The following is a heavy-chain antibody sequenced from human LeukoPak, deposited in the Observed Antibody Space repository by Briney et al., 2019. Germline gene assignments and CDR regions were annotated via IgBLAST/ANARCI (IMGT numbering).Heavy chain of an antibody. J-gene: IGHJ3*02. D-gene: IGHD3-10*01. CDR3: ARDRILLWFGDPWGAFDI. CDR1: GYTFTSYY. Sequence: ASVKVSCKASGYTFTSYYMHWVRQAPGQGLEWMGIINPSGGSTSYAQKFQGRVTMTRDTSTSTVYMELSSLRSEDTAVYYCARDRILLWFGDPWGAFDIWGQGTMVTVSS. V-gene: IGHV1-46*01. CDR2: INPSGGST.